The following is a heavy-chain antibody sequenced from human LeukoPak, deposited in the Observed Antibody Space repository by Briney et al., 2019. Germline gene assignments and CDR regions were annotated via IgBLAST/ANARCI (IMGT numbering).Heavy chain of an antibody. V-gene: IGHV1-18*01. J-gene: IGHJ4*02. Sequence: ASVKVSCKASEYTFTSYDINWVRQATAQGLEWMGWISAYNGNTNYAQKLQGRVTMTTDTSTSTAYMELRSLRSDDTAVYYCAREHLIVGATTYFDYWGQGTLVTVSS. CDR2: ISAYNGNT. CDR3: AREHLIVGATTYFDY. CDR1: EYTFTSYD. D-gene: IGHD1-26*01.